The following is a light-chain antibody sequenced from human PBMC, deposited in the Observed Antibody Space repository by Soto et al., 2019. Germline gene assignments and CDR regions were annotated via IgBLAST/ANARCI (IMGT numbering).Light chain of an antibody. J-gene: IGKJ1*01. V-gene: IGKV4-1*01. CDR2: WAS. CDR1: HNILYSSDNKNY. CDR3: HQCASSPWT. Sequence: DCMVPESPESLAGSVGARATINCPSSHNILYSSDNKNYLSWYQQRPGQPPNLLFYWASTRESGVPDRFSGSGSGTHFTLTFTSLQAEDVAVYYCHQCASSPWTFCPGTNVDIK.